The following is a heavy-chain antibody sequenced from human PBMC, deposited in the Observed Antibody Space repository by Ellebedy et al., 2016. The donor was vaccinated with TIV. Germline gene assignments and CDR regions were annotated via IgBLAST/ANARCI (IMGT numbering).Heavy chain of an antibody. J-gene: IGHJ3*02. CDR2: IFSNDEK. V-gene: IGHV2-26*01. D-gene: IGHD3-22*01. Sequence: SGPTLVKPTETLTLTCTVSGFSLSNARMGVNWIRQPPGKALEWLAHIFSNDEKSYSTSLKSRLTISKDTSKSQVVLTMTNMDPVDTATYYCARTTLGYYGSSGNRDDAFDIWGQGTMVTVSS. CDR3: ARTTLGYYGSSGNRDDAFDI. CDR1: GFSLSNARMG.